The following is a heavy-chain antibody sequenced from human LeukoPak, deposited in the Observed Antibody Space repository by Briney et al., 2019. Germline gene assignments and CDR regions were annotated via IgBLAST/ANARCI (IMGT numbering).Heavy chain of an antibody. CDR1: GFSFKDTG. J-gene: IGHJ4*02. D-gene: IGHD2-21*01. CDR3: ARVWQDYSGVDY. CDR2: ISTTGTTI. V-gene: IGHV3-48*02. Sequence: GGSLRLSCAASGFSFKDTGMHWVRQAPGKGLERISYISTTGTTIYYVDSVRGRFAISRDNAESSLYLQMNSLRDEDTAVYYCARVWQDYSGVDYWGQGTLVTVSS.